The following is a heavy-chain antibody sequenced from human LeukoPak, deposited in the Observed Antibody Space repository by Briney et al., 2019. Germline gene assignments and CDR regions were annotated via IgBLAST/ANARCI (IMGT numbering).Heavy chain of an antibody. J-gene: IGHJ1*01. D-gene: IGHD3-22*01. CDR1: GFTFSSYA. CDR2: ISGSGGST. CDR3: AKDRDYYDSSGYYQYSQH. V-gene: IGHV3-23*01. Sequence: QPGASLRLSCAASGFTFSSYAMSWVRQAPGKGLEWVSAISGSGGSTYYADSVKGRFTISRDNSKNTLYLQMNSLRAEDTAVYYCAKDRDYYDSSGYYQYSQHWGQGTLVTVSS.